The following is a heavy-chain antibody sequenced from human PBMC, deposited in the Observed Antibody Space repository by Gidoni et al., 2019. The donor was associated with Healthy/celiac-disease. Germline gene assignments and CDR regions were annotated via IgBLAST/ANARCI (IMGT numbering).Heavy chain of an antibody. CDR2: IYYSGST. V-gene: IGHV4-59*01. J-gene: IGHJ6*02. D-gene: IGHD3-3*01. CDR3: ARDSLYDFWSGSQTSYYYYYGMDV. CDR1: GGSISSYY. Sequence: QVQLQESGPGLVKPSETPSLTCTVSGGSISSYYWSWIRQPPGKGLEWIGYIYYSGSTNYNPSLKSRVTISVDTSKNQFSLKLSSVTAADTAVYYCARDSLYDFWSGSQTSYYYYYGMDVWGQGTTVTVSS.